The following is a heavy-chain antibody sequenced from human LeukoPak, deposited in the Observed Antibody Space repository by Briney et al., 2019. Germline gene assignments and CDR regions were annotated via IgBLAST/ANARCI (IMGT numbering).Heavy chain of an antibody. J-gene: IGHJ4*02. CDR3: GKNFAP. CDR2: ITRSGSNL. CDR1: GFTFTSSD. D-gene: IGHD2/OR15-2a*01. V-gene: IGHV3-21*01. Sequence: GGSLILSCVASGFTFTSSDFNWIRQAPGKGLEWLSTITRSGSNLYYADSVKGRFTTSRDDAKDSVYLQMESLRVEDTAIYSGGKNFAPGGKGPLAPLSS.